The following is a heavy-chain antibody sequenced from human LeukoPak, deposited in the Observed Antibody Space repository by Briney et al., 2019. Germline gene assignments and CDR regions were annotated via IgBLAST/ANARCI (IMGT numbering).Heavy chain of an antibody. V-gene: IGHV3-30*04. CDR1: GFTFSSYA. CDR3: ARDLGYYDILTGYRIMFSFDY. D-gene: IGHD3-9*01. CDR2: ISYDGSNK. J-gene: IGHJ4*02. Sequence: GGSLRLSCAASGFTFSSYAMHWVRQAPGKGLEWVAVISYDGSNKYYADSVKGRFTISRDNSKNTLYLQMNSLRAEDTAVYYCARDLGYYDILTGYRIMFSFDYWGQGTLVTVSS.